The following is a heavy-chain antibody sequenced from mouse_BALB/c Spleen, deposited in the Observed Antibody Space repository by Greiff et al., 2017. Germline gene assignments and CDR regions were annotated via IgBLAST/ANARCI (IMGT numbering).Heavy chain of an antibody. CDR1: GYAFTSYN. CDR3: ARLGLRQNFDV. V-gene: IGHV1S135*01. J-gene: IGHJ1*01. Sequence: VQLKQSGPELVKPGASVKVSCKASGYAFTSYNMYWVKQSHGKSLEWIGYIDPYNGGTSYNQKFKGKATLTVDKSSSTAYMHLNSLTSEDSAVYYCARLGLRQNFDVWGAGTTVTVSS. CDR2: IDPYNGGT. D-gene: IGHD2-2*01.